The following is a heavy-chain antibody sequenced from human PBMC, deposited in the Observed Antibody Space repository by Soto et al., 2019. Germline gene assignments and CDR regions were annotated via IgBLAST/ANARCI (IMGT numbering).Heavy chain of an antibody. V-gene: IGHV4-39*01. CDR3: ARLDLWFGELSHSGYDPYYYYGMDV. J-gene: IGHJ6*02. CDR1: GGSISSSSYY. CDR2: IYYSGTT. D-gene: IGHD3-10*01. Sequence: PSETLSLTCTVSGGSISSSSYYWGWIRQPPGKGLEWIGTIYYSGTTYYNPSLKSRVTISVDTSKNQFTLKLSSVTAADTAVYYCARLDLWFGELSHSGYDPYYYYGMDVWGQGTTVT.